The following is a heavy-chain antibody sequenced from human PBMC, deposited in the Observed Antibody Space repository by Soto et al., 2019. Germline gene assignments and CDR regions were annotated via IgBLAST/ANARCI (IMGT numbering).Heavy chain of an antibody. Sequence: SETLSLTCTVSGGSISSGDYYWSWIRQPPGKGLEWIGYIYYSGSTYYNPSLKSRVTISVDTSKNQFSLKLSSVTAADTAVYYCARAPTTVEYYFDYWGQGXLVTVYS. D-gene: IGHD4-17*01. CDR1: GGSISSGDYY. V-gene: IGHV4-30-4*01. J-gene: IGHJ4*02. CDR3: ARAPTTVEYYFDY. CDR2: IYYSGST.